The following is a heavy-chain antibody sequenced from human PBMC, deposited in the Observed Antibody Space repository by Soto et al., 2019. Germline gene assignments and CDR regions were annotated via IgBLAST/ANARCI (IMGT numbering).Heavy chain of an antibody. Sequence: PGGFLRLSCAASGFTFSSYAMSWVRQAPGKGLEWASAISGSGGSTYYADSVKGRFTISRDNSKNTLYLQMNSLRAEDTAVYYCAKVRYYYDSSGSNYFDYWGQGTLVTVSS. J-gene: IGHJ4*02. CDR3: AKVRYYYDSSGSNYFDY. CDR1: GFTFSSYA. D-gene: IGHD3-22*01. V-gene: IGHV3-23*01. CDR2: ISGSGGST.